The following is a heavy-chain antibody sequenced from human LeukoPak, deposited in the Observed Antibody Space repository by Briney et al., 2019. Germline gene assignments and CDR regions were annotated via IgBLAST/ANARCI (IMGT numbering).Heavy chain of an antibody. J-gene: IGHJ3*02. CDR3: ERDGPDAFDI. Sequence: ASVKVSCKASGGTFSSYAISWVRQAPGQGLEWMGGIIPIFGTANYAQKFQGRVTITTDESTSTAYMELSSLRSEDTAVYYCERDGPDAFDIWGQGTMVTVSS. CDR1: GGTFSSYA. CDR2: IIPIFGTA. V-gene: IGHV1-69*05.